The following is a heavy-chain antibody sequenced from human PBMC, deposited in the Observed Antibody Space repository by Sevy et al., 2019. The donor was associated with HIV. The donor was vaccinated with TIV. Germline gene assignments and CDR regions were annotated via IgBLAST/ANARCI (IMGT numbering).Heavy chain of an antibody. CDR2: ISGDGSNK. Sequence: GGSLRLSCAASGFTFSDYAMHWVRQAPGKGLEWVTLISGDGSNKYYADSVQGRFSICRDDSKSTLYLHMNSLRPDDTAFYYCVRDHRHGLPDYWGQGTLVTVSS. CDR3: VRDHRHGLPDY. J-gene: IGHJ4*02. V-gene: IGHV3-30*04. CDR1: GFTFSDYA.